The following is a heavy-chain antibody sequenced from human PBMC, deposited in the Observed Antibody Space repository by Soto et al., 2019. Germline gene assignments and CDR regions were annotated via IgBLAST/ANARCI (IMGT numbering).Heavy chain of an antibody. CDR2: INSDGTST. Sequence: PRGSLLLSCAASVFTLSIYSMHWVRQAPGKGLEWVSRINSDGTSTYYADSVKGRFTSSIDNARNTLFLQMKSLRAEDTAVYYCKRSDWFDAWGQGTLVTVSS. CDR1: VFTLSIYS. D-gene: IGHD1-1*01. J-gene: IGHJ5*02. V-gene: IGHV3-74*01. CDR3: KRSDWFDA.